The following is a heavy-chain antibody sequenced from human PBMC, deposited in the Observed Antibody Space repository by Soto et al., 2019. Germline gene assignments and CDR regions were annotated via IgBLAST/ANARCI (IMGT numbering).Heavy chain of an antibody. CDR3: ARESLAVAGTGGGFDI. Sequence: ASVKVSCKASGYTFTTYYMHWVLQAPGQGLEWMGIIYPSGGSTSYAQKFQGRVTMTRDTSTSTVYMELSSLRSEDTAVYYCARESLAVAGTGGGFDIWGQGTMVTV. D-gene: IGHD6-19*01. V-gene: IGHV1-46*01. CDR1: GYTFTTYY. CDR2: IYPSGGST. J-gene: IGHJ3*02.